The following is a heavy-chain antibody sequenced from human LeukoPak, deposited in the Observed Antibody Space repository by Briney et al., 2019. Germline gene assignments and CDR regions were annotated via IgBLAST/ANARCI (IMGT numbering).Heavy chain of an antibody. Sequence: GGSLRLSCAASGFTFSGYWMTWVRQAPGKGLEWVANIKQDGSEKYYVVSVKGRFTISRDNAQNSLYLQMSSLRAEDTAVYYCARGRGIDYWGQGTLVTVSS. CDR2: IKQDGSEK. V-gene: IGHV3-7*03. J-gene: IGHJ4*02. CDR1: GFTFSGYW. D-gene: IGHD3-10*01. CDR3: ARGRGIDY.